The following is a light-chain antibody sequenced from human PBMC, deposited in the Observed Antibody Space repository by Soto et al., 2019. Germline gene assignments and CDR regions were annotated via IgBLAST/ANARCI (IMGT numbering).Light chain of an antibody. V-gene: IGLV1-36*01. J-gene: IGLJ2*01. CDR2: YDD. CDR3: AAWDDSLNGSVV. Sequence: QSVLTQPPSVSEAPGQRVTISCSGSSSNIGNNTVNWYQQLPGKAPKLLIYYDDLLPSGVSDRFSGSKSGTSASLAISGLQSEDEADYYCAAWDDSLNGSVVFGGGTQLTVL. CDR1: SSNIGNNT.